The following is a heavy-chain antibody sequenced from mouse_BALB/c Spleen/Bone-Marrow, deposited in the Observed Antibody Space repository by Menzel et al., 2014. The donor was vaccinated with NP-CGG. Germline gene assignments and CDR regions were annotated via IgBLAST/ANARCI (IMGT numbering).Heavy chain of an antibody. CDR3: ASPIYYDYPLFAY. CDR1: GFSLTSYG. J-gene: IGHJ3*01. CDR2: IWAGGST. Sequence: VKLMESGPGLMAPSQSLSITCTVSGFSLTSYGVHWVRQPPGKGLEWLGVIWAGGSTNYNSALMSRLSISKDNSKSQVFLKMNSLQTDDTAMYYCASPIYYDYPLFAYWGQGTLATVSA. D-gene: IGHD2-4*01. V-gene: IGHV2-9*02.